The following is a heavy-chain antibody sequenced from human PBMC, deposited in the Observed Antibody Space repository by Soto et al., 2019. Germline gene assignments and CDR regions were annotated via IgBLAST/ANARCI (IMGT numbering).Heavy chain of an antibody. J-gene: IGHJ6*02. D-gene: IGHD5-18*01. CDR1: SASLGDHY. V-gene: IGHV4-34*02. Sequence: QGQLRQWGAGVLKPSDTLSLTCAVFSASLGDHYWAWIRQYPDQGLEWIGEVHPSGSTDYNPSLKSRLTLSLDTSKTQFCLKVSSVTAAATAVYFCARGKPSGYMVCPRNFFDYGLDVWGPGTTVTVSS. CDR2: VHPSGST. CDR3: ARGKPSGYMVCPRNFFDYGLDV.